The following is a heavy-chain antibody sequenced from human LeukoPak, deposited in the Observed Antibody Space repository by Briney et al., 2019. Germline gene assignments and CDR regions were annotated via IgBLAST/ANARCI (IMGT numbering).Heavy chain of an antibody. CDR3: AQQVGYCSSGSCYFTY. CDR1: GFSFNTYA. D-gene: IGHD2-15*01. J-gene: IGHJ1*01. V-gene: IGHV3-23*01. CDR2: ISNTGGST. Sequence: GGSLRLSCAASGFSFNTYAMSWVRQAPGKGLEWVSAISNTGGSTYYADSVKGRFTISRDKSKNTLTLQMNSLRAEDTAVYYCAQQVGYCSSGSCYFTYWGQGTLVTVSS.